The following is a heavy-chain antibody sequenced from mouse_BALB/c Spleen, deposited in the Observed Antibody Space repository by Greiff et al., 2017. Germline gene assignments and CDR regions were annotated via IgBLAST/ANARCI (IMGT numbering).Heavy chain of an antibody. V-gene: IGHV5-17*02. D-gene: IGHD3-1*01. CDR3: ARSGGLDY. J-gene: IGHJ2*01. Sequence: EVKLVESGGGLVQPGGSRKLSCAASGFTFSSFGMHWVRQGPEKGLEWVAYISSGSSTIYYADTVKGRFTISRDNPKNTLFLQMTSLRSEDTAMYYCARSGGLDYWGQGTTLTVSS. CDR1: GFTFSSFG. CDR2: ISSGSSTI.